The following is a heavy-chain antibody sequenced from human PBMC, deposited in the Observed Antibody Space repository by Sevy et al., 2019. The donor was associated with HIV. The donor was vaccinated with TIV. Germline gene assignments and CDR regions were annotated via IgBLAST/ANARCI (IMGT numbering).Heavy chain of an antibody. Sequence: GGSLRLSCAASGFTASSNYMTWVRQAPGKGLEWVSIIYNGGDTYYEDFVKGRFTISRDNSKNTLYLQMNSLRPEDTAVYYCATWLRVDPDAFDIWGQGTMVTVSS. CDR3: ATWLRVDPDAFDI. J-gene: IGHJ3*02. D-gene: IGHD3-10*01. CDR2: IYNGGDT. CDR1: GFTASSNY. V-gene: IGHV3-53*01.